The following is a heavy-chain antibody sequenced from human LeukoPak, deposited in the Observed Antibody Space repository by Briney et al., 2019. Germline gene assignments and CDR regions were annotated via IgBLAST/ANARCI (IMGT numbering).Heavy chain of an antibody. Sequence: GGSLRLACAAHGLTVSSNYMSWVRQAPGKGLEWVSVIYSGGSTYYADSAKARFTSSRDNSKNTLYLQMNSLRAEDTAVYYCARDFGSAVDYWGQGTLVTVSS. CDR1: GLTVSSNY. CDR3: ARDFGSAVDY. CDR2: IYSGGST. J-gene: IGHJ4*02. V-gene: IGHV3-53*01. D-gene: IGHD3-10*01.